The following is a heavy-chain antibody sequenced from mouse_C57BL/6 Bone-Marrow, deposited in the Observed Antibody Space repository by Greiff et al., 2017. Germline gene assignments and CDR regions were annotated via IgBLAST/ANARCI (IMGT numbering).Heavy chain of an antibody. CDR2: IYPSDSET. J-gene: IGHJ4*01. D-gene: IGHD2-3*01. CDR3: ARKGWLPYAMDY. CDR1: GYTFTSYW. Sequence: QVQLQQPGAELVRPGSSVKLSCKASGYTFTSYWMDWVKQRPGQGLEWIGNIYPSDSETHYNQKFKDKATLTVDKSSSTAYMQLSSLTSEDSAVYYCARKGWLPYAMDYWGQGTSVTVSS. V-gene: IGHV1-61*01.